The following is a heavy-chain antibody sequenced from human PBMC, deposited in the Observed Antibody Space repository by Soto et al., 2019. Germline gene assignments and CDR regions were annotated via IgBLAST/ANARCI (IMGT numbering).Heavy chain of an antibody. CDR3: ARGAGRKRTYYYDSSGFTFDY. CDR1: GPSFSGYY. Sequence: PETLSLTCAVYGPSFSGYYCSWIRQPPGKWLEWIGEINHRGSTNYNPSLKSRVTISVDTSKNQFSLKLSSVTAADTAVYYCARGAGRKRTYYYDSSGFTFDYWGQGTLVTVSS. J-gene: IGHJ4*02. CDR2: INHRGST. D-gene: IGHD3-22*01. V-gene: IGHV4-34*01.